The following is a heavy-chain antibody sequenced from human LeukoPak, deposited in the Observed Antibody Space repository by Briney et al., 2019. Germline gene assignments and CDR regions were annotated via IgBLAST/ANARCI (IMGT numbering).Heavy chain of an antibody. D-gene: IGHD1-7*01. CDR1: GFTFSSYE. Sequence: GGSLRLSCAASGFTFSSYEMNWVRQAPGKGLEWVSYISSSGSTTYYADSVKGRFTISRDNSRNTLYLQMSSLRAEDTAVYYCVKGQATGTTLYSYYYHGMDVWGQGTTVTVSS. J-gene: IGHJ6*02. CDR3: VKGQATGTTLYSYYYHGMDV. CDR2: ISSSGSTT. V-gene: IGHV3-48*03.